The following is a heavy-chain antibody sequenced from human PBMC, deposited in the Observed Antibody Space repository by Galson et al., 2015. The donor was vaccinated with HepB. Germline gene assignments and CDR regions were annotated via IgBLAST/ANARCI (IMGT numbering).Heavy chain of an antibody. J-gene: IGHJ4*02. Sequence: SLRLSCAASGFTFSSYAMHWVRQAPGKGLEWVAVISYDGSNKYYADSVKGRFTISGDNSKNTLYLQMNSLRAEDTAVYYCARDSAAGTLYWGQGTLVTVSS. V-gene: IGHV3-30*04. CDR1: GFTFSSYA. CDR2: ISYDGSNK. CDR3: ARDSAAGTLY. D-gene: IGHD6-13*01.